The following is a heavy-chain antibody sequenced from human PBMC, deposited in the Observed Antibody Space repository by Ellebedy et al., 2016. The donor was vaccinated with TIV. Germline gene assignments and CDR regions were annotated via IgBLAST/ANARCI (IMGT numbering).Heavy chain of an antibody. CDR1: GFVFSSYT. CDR3: VRTGRPWFDY. Sequence: GESLKISCAASGFVFSSYTMNWVRQAPGKGLEWVSTISTSSSYTKCADSVKGRFTVSRDDAKNSLYLHMNSLKAEDTAVYYCVRTGRPWFDYWGQGTLVTVSS. CDR2: ISTSSSYT. V-gene: IGHV3-21*06. J-gene: IGHJ4*02. D-gene: IGHD2-8*02.